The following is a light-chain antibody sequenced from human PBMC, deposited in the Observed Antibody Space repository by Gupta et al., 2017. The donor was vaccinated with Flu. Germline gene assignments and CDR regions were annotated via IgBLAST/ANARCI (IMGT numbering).Light chain of an antibody. Sequence: PSSVSALVGDRVTITCRASRKLYGWLAWYQLKPGRAPDLLVYASSSLPHGVPSRFSDRGSGTDFTLTINNLQPEDSATYYCKQAYSFPRTFGQGTKVEIK. J-gene: IGKJ1*01. V-gene: IGKV1-12*01. CDR1: RKLYGW. CDR2: ASS. CDR3: KQAYSFPRT.